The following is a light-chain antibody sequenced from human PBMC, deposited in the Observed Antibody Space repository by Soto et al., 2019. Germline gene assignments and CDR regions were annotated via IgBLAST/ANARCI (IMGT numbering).Light chain of an antibody. V-gene: IGKV3-15*01. CDR1: HGVSSN. J-gene: IGKJ3*01. CDR2: GAS. Sequence: EMVMTQSPATLSVSPGERATLSCRASHGVSSNLAWYQQKPGQSPRLLIYGASTRATGIPARFSGSGSGTEFTLTISSLQSEDFAVYYCQQYDSWPLFGPGTKVDIK. CDR3: QQYDSWPL.